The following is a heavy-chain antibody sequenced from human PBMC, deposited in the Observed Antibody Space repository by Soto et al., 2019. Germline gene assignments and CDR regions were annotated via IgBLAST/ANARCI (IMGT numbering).Heavy chain of an antibody. CDR3: ASRDPGTSVDY. CDR2: IYRTGST. D-gene: IGHD1-7*01. CDR1: GGSFTSNNW. Sequence: SETLSLTCAVSGGSFTSNNWWTWVRQPPGQGLECIGEIYRTGSTNHNPSLKSRVTISLDKSENQFSLKVTSLTAADTAVYYCASRDPGTSVDYWGQGTLVTVSS. V-gene: IGHV4-4*02. J-gene: IGHJ4*02.